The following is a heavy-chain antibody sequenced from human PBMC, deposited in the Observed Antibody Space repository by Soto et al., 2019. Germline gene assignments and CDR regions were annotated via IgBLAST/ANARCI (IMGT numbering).Heavy chain of an antibody. CDR2: INPNSSGT. CDR1: GYSLGGNY. D-gene: IGHD3-22*01. CDR3: ARDLIVDGPDNYAMDV. J-gene: IGHJ6*02. V-gene: IGHV1-2*02. Sequence: GASVKVSCKASGYSLGGNYIHWVRQTPGQGLEWMGWINPNSSGTVYAQKFQGRVTMTRDTSLTTVYMQLNRLTSDDSAVYYCARDLIVDGPDNYAMDVWGQGTMVTVSS.